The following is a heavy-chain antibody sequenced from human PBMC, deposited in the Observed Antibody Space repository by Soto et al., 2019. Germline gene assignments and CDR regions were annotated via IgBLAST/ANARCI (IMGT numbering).Heavy chain of an antibody. J-gene: IGHJ5*02. D-gene: IGHD2-2*01. CDR2: IYYSGST. Sequence: PSETLSLTCTVSGGSISSYYWSWIRQPPGKGLEWIGYIYYSGSTNYNPSLKSRVTISVDTSKNQFSLKLSSVTAADTAVYYCARSGRKVVVVPAAGHWFDPWGQGTLVTVSS. V-gene: IGHV4-59*01. CDR1: GGSISSYY. CDR3: ARSGRKVVVVPAAGHWFDP.